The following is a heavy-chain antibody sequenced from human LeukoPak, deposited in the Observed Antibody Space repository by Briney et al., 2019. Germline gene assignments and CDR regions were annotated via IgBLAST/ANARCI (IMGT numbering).Heavy chain of an antibody. V-gene: IGHV1-24*01. CDR2: FDPEDGET. Sequence: ASVKVSCKVSGYTLTELSMHWVRQAPGKGLEWMGGFDPEDGETIYAQKFQGRVTMTEDTSTDTAYMELSSLRSEDSAVYYCARDRDGAENFDYWGQGTLVTVSS. J-gene: IGHJ4*02. CDR1: GYTLTELS. D-gene: IGHD2-21*02. CDR3: ARDRDGAENFDY.